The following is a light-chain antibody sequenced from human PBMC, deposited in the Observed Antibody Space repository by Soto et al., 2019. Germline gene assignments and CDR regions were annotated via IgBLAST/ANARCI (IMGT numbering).Light chain of an antibody. J-gene: IGKJ1*01. CDR3: QQYYSYPPT. CDR2: AAS. Sequence: AIRMTESPSSLSASTGDRVTITCRASQGISSYLAWYQQKPGKAPKLLIYAASTLQSGVPSRFRGSGSGTDFTLTISCLKPEDFATYYCQQYYSYPPTFGHGTKVDIK. CDR1: QGISSY. V-gene: IGKV1-8*01.